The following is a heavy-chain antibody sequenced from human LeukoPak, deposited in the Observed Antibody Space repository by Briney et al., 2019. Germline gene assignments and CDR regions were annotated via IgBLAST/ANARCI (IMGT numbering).Heavy chain of an antibody. CDR1: GXTFGDYA. V-gene: IGHV3-49*04. D-gene: IGHD3-9*01. CDR2: IRSKAYGGTT. J-gene: IGHJ6*02. Sequence: GGSLRLSCTASGXTFGDYAMSWVRQAPGKGLEWVVFIRSKAYGGTTESAAAVKGRFTISRDDSKSIAYLQMNSLKTEDTAVYYCTRDPPYYDILTGYSPTYYYYYGMDVWGQGTTVTVSS. CDR3: TRDPPYYDILTGYSPTYYYYYGMDV.